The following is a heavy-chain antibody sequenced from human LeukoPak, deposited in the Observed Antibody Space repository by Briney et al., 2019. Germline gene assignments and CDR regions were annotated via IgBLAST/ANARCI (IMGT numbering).Heavy chain of an antibody. CDR3: AKDAAVGSSWYFDY. CDR2: IPYDGNNK. D-gene: IGHD6-13*01. Sequence: GRSLRLSCAASGFTFSSYGMHWVRQAPGKGLEWVAVIPYDGNNKYYADSVKGRFTISRDNSKNTLYLQMNSLRAEDTAVYYCAKDAAVGSSWYFDYWGQGTLVTVSS. J-gene: IGHJ4*02. CDR1: GFTFSSYG. V-gene: IGHV3-30*18.